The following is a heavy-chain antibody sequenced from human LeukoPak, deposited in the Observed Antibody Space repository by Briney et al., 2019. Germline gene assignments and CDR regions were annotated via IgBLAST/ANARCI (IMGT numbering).Heavy chain of an antibody. CDR3: AGTTSSYFYYGMDV. D-gene: IGHD2/OR15-2a*01. V-gene: IGHV4-59*01. J-gene: IGHJ6*02. CDR1: GGSISSYY. Sequence: SETLSLTCTVSGGSISSYYWSWIRQPPGKGLEWIGYLYYSGSTNYNPSLKSRVTISVDTSKNQFSLKLTSVTAADTAVYYCAGTTSSYFYYGMDVCGQGTTVIVS. CDR2: LYYSGST.